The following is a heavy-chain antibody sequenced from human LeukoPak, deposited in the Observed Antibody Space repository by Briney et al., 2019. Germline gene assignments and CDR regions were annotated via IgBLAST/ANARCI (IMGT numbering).Heavy chain of an antibody. CDR2: INHSGST. V-gene: IGHV4-34*01. CDR3: AREVNTAMVVWFDP. CDR1: GGSFSGYY. J-gene: IGHJ5*02. Sequence: PSETLSLTCAVYGGSFSGYYWSWIRQPPGKGLEWIGEINHSGSTNYNPSLKSRVTISVDTSKNQFSLKLSSVTAADTAVYYCAREVNTAMVVWFDPWGQGTLVTVSS. D-gene: IGHD5-18*01.